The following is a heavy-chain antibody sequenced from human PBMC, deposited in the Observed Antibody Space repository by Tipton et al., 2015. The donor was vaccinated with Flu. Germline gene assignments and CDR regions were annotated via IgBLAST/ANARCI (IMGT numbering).Heavy chain of an antibody. CDR1: GYTFSGYG. V-gene: IGHV1-3*01. CDR3: ARMAVAGWGVFEY. CDR2: INAGNGNI. J-gene: IGHJ4*02. D-gene: IGHD6-19*01. Sequence: QSGPEVKKPGASVKVSCKASGYTFSGYGMHWVRQAPGQRLEWMGWINAGNGNIKYPQKFQGRVTITRDTSASTAYMELSSLRSEDTAVYFCARMAVAGWGVFEYWGQGTQVTVSS.